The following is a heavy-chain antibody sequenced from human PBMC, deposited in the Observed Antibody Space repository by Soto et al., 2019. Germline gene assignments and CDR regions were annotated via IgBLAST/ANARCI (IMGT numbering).Heavy chain of an antibody. Sequence: GGSLRLSCAASGFTFSSYSMNWFRQAPGKGLVWVSRINSDGSSTTYADSVKGRFTISRDNAKNTLYLQMNGLRAEDTALYYCARWFTYGNFDYFDYWGQGTQVTVSS. CDR3: ARWFTYGNFDYFDY. CDR2: INSDGSST. D-gene: IGHD3-10*01. J-gene: IGHJ4*02. V-gene: IGHV3-74*01. CDR1: GFTFSSYS.